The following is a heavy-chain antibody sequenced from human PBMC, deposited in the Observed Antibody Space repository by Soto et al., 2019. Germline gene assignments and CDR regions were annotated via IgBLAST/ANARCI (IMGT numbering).Heavy chain of an antibody. CDR3: GREGRGTGWSVRNF. CDR1: GFPFSHYA. D-gene: IGHD6-19*01. V-gene: IGHV3-23*01. CDR2: ISGSVDSA. Sequence: VQLLESGGGLVQPGGSLRLSCTASGFPFSHYAMNWVRQGPGTRLEWVADISGSVDSASYADSVRGRFTISRDNSREKLYLEMNSLGVDDTSVYYCGREGRGTGWSVRNFWGQEALVTVSS. J-gene: IGHJ4*02.